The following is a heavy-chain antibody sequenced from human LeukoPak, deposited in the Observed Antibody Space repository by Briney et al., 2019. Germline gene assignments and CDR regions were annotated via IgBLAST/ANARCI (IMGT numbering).Heavy chain of an antibody. V-gene: IGHV3-48*03. D-gene: IGHD5-18*01. CDR2: ISSSGSTI. CDR3: ARDQQLWLLGY. J-gene: IGHJ4*02. Sequence: GGSLRLSCAASGFTFSSYEMNWVRQASGKGLEWVSYISSSGSTIYYADSVKGRFTISRDNAKNSLYLQMNSLRAEDTAVYYCARDQQLWLLGYWGQGTLVTVSS. CDR1: GFTFSSYE.